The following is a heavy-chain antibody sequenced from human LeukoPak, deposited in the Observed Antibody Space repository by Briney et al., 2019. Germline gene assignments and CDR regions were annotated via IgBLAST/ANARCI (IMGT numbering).Heavy chain of an antibody. CDR1: GFTFITYT. CDR2: ISSSSYI. CDR3: ARDLHIRRGAFDI. J-gene: IGHJ3*02. D-gene: IGHD2-21*01. Sequence: GGSLRLSCAASGFTFITYTMNWVRQAPGKGLEWLSSISSSSYIYYADSVKGRFTISRDNAKNSLYLQMNSLRAEDTAVYYCARDLHIRRGAFDIWGQGTMVTVSS. V-gene: IGHV3-21*01.